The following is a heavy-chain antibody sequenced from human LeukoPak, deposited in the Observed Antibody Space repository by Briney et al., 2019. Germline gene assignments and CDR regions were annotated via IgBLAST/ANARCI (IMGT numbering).Heavy chain of an antibody. D-gene: IGHD6-13*01. CDR2: IYYSGST. CDR1: GGSISSGDYY. Sequence: SQTLSLTCTVSGGSISSGDYYWSWIRQPPGKGLEWIGYIYYSGSTYYNPSLKSRVTILVDTSKNQFSLKLSSVTAADTAVYYCAREGSSWQYYYYYMDVWGKGTTVTVSS. J-gene: IGHJ6*03. V-gene: IGHV4-30-4*08. CDR3: AREGSSWQYYYYYMDV.